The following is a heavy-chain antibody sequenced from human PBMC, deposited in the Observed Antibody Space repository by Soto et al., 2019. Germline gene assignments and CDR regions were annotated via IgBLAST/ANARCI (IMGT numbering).Heavy chain of an antibody. D-gene: IGHD3-10*01. V-gene: IGHV1-69*13. Sequence: ASVQVSGKAPGGTFSSYAISCVRQAPPQGLEWMGGIIPIFGAANYAQKFQGRVTITADESTSTAYMELSSLRSEDTAVYYCALITMVRGVIINHGDYWGQGTLVTVSS. CDR3: ALITMVRGVIINHGDY. J-gene: IGHJ4*02. CDR1: GGTFSSYA. CDR2: IIPIFGAA.